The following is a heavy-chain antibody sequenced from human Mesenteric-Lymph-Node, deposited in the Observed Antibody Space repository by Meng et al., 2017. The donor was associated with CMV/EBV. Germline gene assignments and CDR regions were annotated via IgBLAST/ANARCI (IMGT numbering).Heavy chain of an antibody. V-gene: IGHV4-39*07. Sequence: SETLSLTCTVSGGSISSSSYYWGWIRQPPGKGLEWIGSIYYSGSTYYNPSLKSRLTISIDKSKNQFSLKLISVTAADTAVYFCAREVGATSLFDYWGLGTPVTVSS. CDR3: AREVGATSLFDY. J-gene: IGHJ4*02. CDR2: IYYSGST. CDR1: GGSISSSSYY. D-gene: IGHD1-26*01.